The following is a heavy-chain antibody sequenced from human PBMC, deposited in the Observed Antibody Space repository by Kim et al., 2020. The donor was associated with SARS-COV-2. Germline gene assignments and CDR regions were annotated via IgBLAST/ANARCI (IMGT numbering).Heavy chain of an antibody. Sequence: GGSLRLSCAASGFTFSSYSMNWVRQAPGKGLEWVSYISSSSSTIYYADSVKGRFTISRDNAKNSLYLQMNSLRDEDTAVYYCARDFKKDIVLMVYGEYYFDYWGQGTLVTVSS. V-gene: IGHV3-48*02. CDR3: ARDFKKDIVLMVYGEYYFDY. CDR1: GFTFSSYS. CDR2: ISSSSSTI. D-gene: IGHD2-8*01. J-gene: IGHJ4*02.